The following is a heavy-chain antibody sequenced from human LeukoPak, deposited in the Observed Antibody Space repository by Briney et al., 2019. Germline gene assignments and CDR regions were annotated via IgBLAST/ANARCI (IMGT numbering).Heavy chain of an antibody. CDR1: GFTFSSYA. Sequence: QPGGSLRLSCAASGFTFSSYAMSWVRQAPGKGLEWVSAISGSGGSTYYADSVKGRFTISRDNAKNSLYLQMNSLRDEDTAVYYCARDYRSSSGWTVDYWGQGTLVTVSS. V-gene: IGHV3-23*01. D-gene: IGHD6-19*01. CDR2: ISGSGGST. CDR3: ARDYRSSSGWTVDY. J-gene: IGHJ4*02.